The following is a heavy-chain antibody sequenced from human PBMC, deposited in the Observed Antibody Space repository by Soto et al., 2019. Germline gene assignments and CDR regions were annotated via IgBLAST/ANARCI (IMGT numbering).Heavy chain of an antibody. Sequence: PGGFLRLSCAASGFTFSTYDMNWVRQAPGKGLEWVSFISTSSSYIYYADSVKGRFTISRDNAKNSLYLQMNSLRAEDTAIYYCARDSRKGSYPDAFDIWGQGTMVTVSS. CDR3: ARDSRKGSYPDAFDI. D-gene: IGHD1-26*01. CDR1: GFTFSTYD. V-gene: IGHV3-21*01. CDR2: ISTSSSYI. J-gene: IGHJ3*02.